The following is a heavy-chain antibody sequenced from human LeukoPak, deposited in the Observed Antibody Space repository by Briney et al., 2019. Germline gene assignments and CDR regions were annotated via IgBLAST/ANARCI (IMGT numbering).Heavy chain of an antibody. CDR1: GITFSGYW. CDR3: ARAPMGGYTYTMGS. Sequence: QPGGSLRLSGAASGITFSGYWMHWVRQAPGKGLVWVGRISSDGSSTNYADSVKGRFTISRDNAKNTLYLQMDSLRAEDTAVYYCARAPMGGYTYTMGSCGQGTLVIVSS. D-gene: IGHD5-18*01. J-gene: IGHJ5*02. V-gene: IGHV3-74*01. CDR2: ISSDGSST.